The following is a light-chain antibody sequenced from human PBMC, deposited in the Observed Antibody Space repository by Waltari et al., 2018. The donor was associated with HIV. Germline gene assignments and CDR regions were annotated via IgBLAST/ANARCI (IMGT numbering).Light chain of an antibody. CDR2: DVD. CDR3: ASFTGDDNTVM. CDR1: DTDFSLYKF. V-gene: IGLV2-14*03. J-gene: IGLJ3*02. Sequence: AVTQPASVSGLPGQSTTISCTGDDTDFSLYKFVSWYQQHSGKPPILILYDVDSRASGVSDRFSGSMSGNTASLTISGLWAEDEGHYYCASFTGDDNTVMFGGGTEVTVL.